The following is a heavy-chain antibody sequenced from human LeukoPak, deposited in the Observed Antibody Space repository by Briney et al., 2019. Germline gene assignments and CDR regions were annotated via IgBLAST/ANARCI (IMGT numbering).Heavy chain of an antibody. D-gene: IGHD3-22*01. Sequence: PGGSLRLSCAASGFTFSSYAMHWVRQAPGKGLEWVAIISYDGSNKYYADSVKGRFTISRDNSKNTLYLQMNSLRAEDTAVYSCARGSSMIVVVTPFDYWGQGTLVTVPS. CDR1: GFTFSSYA. V-gene: IGHV3-30-3*01. CDR3: ARGSSMIVVVTPFDY. CDR2: ISYDGSNK. J-gene: IGHJ4*02.